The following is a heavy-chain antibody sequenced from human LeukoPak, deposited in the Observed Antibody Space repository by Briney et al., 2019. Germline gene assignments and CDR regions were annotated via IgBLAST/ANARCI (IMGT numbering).Heavy chain of an antibody. V-gene: IGHV1-46*01. CDR1: GYTFTSYY. J-gene: IGHJ4*02. CDR2: INPSGGST. Sequence: ASLKVSCKASGYTFTSYYMHWVRQAPGQGLEWMGIINPSGGSTSYAQKFQGRVTMTRDMSTSTVYMELSSLRSEDTAVYYCARPHCSSTSCPQYYFDYWGQGTLVTVSS. CDR3: ARPHCSSTSCPQYYFDY. D-gene: IGHD2-2*01.